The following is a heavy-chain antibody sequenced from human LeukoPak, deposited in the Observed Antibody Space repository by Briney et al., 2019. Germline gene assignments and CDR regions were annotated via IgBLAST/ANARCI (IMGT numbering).Heavy chain of an antibody. Sequence: PSETLSLTCTVSGGSISSYYWSWIRQPPGKGLEWIGYISYSGSTNYNPSLKSRVTISVDTSKNQFSLKLSSVTAADTAVYYCARSGQSESWFDPWGQGTLVTVSS. CDR3: ARSGQSESWFDP. CDR2: ISYSGST. V-gene: IGHV4-59*01. D-gene: IGHD1-26*01. J-gene: IGHJ5*02. CDR1: GGSISSYY.